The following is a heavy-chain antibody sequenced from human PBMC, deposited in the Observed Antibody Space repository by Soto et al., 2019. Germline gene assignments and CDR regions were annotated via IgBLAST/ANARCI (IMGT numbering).Heavy chain of an antibody. CDR1: GYTFTSYY. CDR3: ARASQQLSPYYYYYGMDV. CDR2: INPSGGST. J-gene: IGHJ6*02. Sequence: QVQLVQSGAEVKKPGASVKVSCKASGYTFTSYYMHWVRQAPGQGLEWMGIINPSGGSTSYAQKFQGRVTTTSDKSSSTAYMELSSLRSEDTAVYYCARASQQLSPYYYYYGMDVLGQGTTVTVSS. D-gene: IGHD6-13*01. V-gene: IGHV1-46*01.